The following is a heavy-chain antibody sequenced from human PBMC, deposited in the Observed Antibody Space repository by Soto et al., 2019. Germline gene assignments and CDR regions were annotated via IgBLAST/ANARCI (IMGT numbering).Heavy chain of an antibody. D-gene: IGHD6-13*01. CDR3: AKGIAAPGTGWFDP. Sequence: EVQLLESGGGLVQPGGSLRLSCAASGFTFSNYAMDWVRQAPGKGLGWVSGISGGGGSIYYADSVKGRFIISRDNSKNTLYLQMNSLRAEDTAIYYCAKGIAAPGTGWFDPWGQGILVTVSS. J-gene: IGHJ5*02. V-gene: IGHV3-23*01. CDR2: ISGGGGSI. CDR1: GFTFSNYA.